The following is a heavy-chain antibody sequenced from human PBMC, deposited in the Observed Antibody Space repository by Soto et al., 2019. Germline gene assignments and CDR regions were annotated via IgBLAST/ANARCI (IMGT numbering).Heavy chain of an antibody. CDR1: GFTFSSYA. J-gene: IGHJ4*02. D-gene: IGHD3-9*01. CDR2: ISDDGTNK. CDR3: ARDGSYYDVLTEHYFDV. V-gene: IGHV3-30*04. Sequence: QVQLVESGGGVVQPGRSLRISCAASGFTFSSYAMHWVRQAPGKGLEWVAVISDDGTNKDYADSVKGRFTISRDKSKSTLELQMDSLRPEDTAVYYCARDGSYYDVLTEHYFDVWGQGTLVSVS.